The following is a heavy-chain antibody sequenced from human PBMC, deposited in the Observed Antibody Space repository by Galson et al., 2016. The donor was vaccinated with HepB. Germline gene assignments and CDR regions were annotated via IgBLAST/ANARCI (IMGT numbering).Heavy chain of an antibody. CDR2: VFSNGDP. J-gene: IGHJ4*02. V-gene: IGHV4-39*01. Sequence: ETLSLTCTVSGDSLNDYYWAWIRQSPGRGLEWIGSVFSNGDPFYIPSLKSRVSISIDTSKSQVSLRLSSVTATDTAYYYCARHGRGRPLFWDQGILVIVSS. CDR3: ARHGRGRPLF. CDR1: GDSLNDYY. D-gene: IGHD2-21*01.